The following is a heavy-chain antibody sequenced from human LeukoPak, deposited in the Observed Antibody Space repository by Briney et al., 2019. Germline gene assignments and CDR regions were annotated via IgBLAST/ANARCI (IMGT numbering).Heavy chain of an antibody. CDR3: ARVFGKVRGKYYYHMDV. V-gene: IGHV4-4*07. CDR1: GGSVSSYY. CDR2: IYTSNST. Sequence: PSETLSLTCTVSGGSVSSYYWTWIRQSAGKGLEYIGRIYTSNSTNYNPSLKSRVTISVDTSKNQFSLKLSSVTAADTAVYYCARVFGKVRGKYYYHMDVWGKGTTVTVS. J-gene: IGHJ6*03. D-gene: IGHD3-10*01.